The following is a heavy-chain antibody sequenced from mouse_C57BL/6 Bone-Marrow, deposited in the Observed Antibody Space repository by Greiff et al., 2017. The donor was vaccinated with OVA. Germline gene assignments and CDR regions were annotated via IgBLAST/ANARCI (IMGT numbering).Heavy chain of an antibody. J-gene: IGHJ1*03. D-gene: IGHD2-1*01. V-gene: IGHV1-64*01. CDR3: ACNLRWYFDV. Sequence: QVQLKQSGAELVKPGASVKLSCKASGYTFTSYWMHWVKQRPGQGLEWIGMIHPNSGSTNYNEKFKSKATLTVDKSSSTAYMQLCSLTSEDSAVYYCACNLRWYFDVWGTGTTVTVSS. CDR2: IHPNSGST. CDR1: GYTFTSYW.